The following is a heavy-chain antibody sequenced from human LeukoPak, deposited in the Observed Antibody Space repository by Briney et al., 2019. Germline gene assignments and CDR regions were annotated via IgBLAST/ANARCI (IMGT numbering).Heavy chain of an antibody. CDR3: ARGFRGDNFDY. Sequence: SQTLSLTCTVSGDSISSGDYYWSWIRQPAGKGLEWIGRISSSGSTNYNPSLKSRVTISVDTSKNQFSLKLSSVTAADTAVYFCARGFRGDNFDYWGQGTLATVSS. V-gene: IGHV4-61*02. D-gene: IGHD7-27*01. CDR2: ISSSGST. J-gene: IGHJ4*02. CDR1: GDSISSGDYY.